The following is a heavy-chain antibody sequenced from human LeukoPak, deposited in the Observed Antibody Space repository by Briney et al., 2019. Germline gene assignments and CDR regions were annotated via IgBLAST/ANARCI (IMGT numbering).Heavy chain of an antibody. CDR1: GGTFSSYG. Sequence: ASVKVSCKASGGTFSSYGICWVRQAPGQGLEWRGGFIPKFGRTHYAQKFQGRVTVTADESTSTAYMELSGLGSEDTAVYYCARDSTGGSYYMFDYWGQGTLVTVSS. D-gene: IGHD1-26*01. V-gene: IGHV1-69*13. CDR3: ARDSTGGSYYMFDY. CDR2: FIPKFGRT. J-gene: IGHJ4*02.